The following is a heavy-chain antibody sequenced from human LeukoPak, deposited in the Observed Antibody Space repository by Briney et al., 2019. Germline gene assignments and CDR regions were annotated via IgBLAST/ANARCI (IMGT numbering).Heavy chain of an antibody. D-gene: IGHD4-17*01. V-gene: IGHV1-46*01. J-gene: IGHJ6*04. Sequence: ASVKVSCKASGYTFTSYCMHWVRQAPGQGLEWMGIINPSGGSTSYAQKFQGRVTMTRDTSTSTVYMELSSLRSEDTAVYYCAREPYGDYLYYYGMDVWGKGTTVTVSS. CDR2: INPSGGST. CDR3: AREPYGDYLYYYGMDV. CDR1: GYTFTSYC.